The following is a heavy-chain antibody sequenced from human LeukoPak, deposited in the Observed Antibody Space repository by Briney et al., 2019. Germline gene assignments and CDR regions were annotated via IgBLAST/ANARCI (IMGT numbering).Heavy chain of an antibody. V-gene: IGHV4-4*02. CDR1: GGSISSSNW. Sequence: SETLSLTCAVSGGSISSSNWWSWVRQPPGKGLEWIGEIYHSGSTNYNPSLKSRVTISVDTSKNQFSLKLSSVTAADTAVYYCARESRHYYDFWSGSYYYYYYGMDVWGQGTTVTVSS. J-gene: IGHJ6*02. D-gene: IGHD3-3*01. CDR2: IYHSGST. CDR3: ARESRHYYDFWSGSYYYYYYGMDV.